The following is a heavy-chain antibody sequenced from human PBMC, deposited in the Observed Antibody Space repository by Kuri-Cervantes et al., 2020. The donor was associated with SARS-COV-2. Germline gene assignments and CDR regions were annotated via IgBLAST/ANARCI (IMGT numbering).Heavy chain of an antibody. CDR1: GDTFNSYT. D-gene: IGHD3-10*01. Sequence: SVKVSCKASGDTFNSYTFTWVRQAPGQGLEWVGGIIPMFNTANYAPKFRGRVTITAERSTNIVYMGLRNLISEDTAMYYCARGLKYQLLAPKFGLDVWGQGTTVTVSS. J-gene: IGHJ6*02. V-gene: IGHV1-69*06. CDR3: ARGLKYQLLAPKFGLDV. CDR2: IIPMFNTA.